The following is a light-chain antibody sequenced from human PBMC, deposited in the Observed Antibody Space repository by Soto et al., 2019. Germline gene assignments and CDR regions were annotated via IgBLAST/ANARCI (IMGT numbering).Light chain of an antibody. CDR3: SSYAGSTHVV. CDR1: SSDIGDYNF. CDR2: EVS. J-gene: IGLJ2*01. Sequence: QSALTQPPSASGSPGQSVTISCTGTSSDIGDYNFVSWYQQHPGKAPKLMIYEVSKRPSGVPDRFSGSKSGNTASLTVAGLQAEDEAVYYCSSYAGSTHVVFGGGTKLTVL. V-gene: IGLV2-8*01.